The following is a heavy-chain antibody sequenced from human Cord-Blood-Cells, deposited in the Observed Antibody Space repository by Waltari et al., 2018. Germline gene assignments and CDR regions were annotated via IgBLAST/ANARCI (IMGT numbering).Heavy chain of an antibody. V-gene: IGHV1-2*02. Sequence: QVQLVQSGAEVKKPGASVKVSCKASGYTFTVYHMHWVRQAPGQGLEWMGWINPNSGGTNYAQKFQGRVTMTRDTSISTAYMELSRLRSDDTAVYYCARDKGERRYYYDSSGYLSFDYWGQGTLVTVSS. CDR3: ARDKGERRYYYDSSGYLSFDY. J-gene: IGHJ4*02. CDR2: INPNSGGT. CDR1: GYTFTVYH. D-gene: IGHD3-22*01.